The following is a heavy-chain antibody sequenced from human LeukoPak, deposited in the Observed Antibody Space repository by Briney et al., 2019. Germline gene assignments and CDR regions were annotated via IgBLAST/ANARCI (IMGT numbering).Heavy chain of an antibody. V-gene: IGHV3-23*01. CDR1: EFTFSSYA. CDR3: GKDQGNGDYYRNYYYMEV. Sequence: GGSLRLSCVASEFTFSSYAVSWVRQAPGKGLEWVSFMSYNGGRVHYADSVKGRFTISRDKSGNTVYLQMNSLRAEDTAVYYCGKDQGNGDYYRNYYYMEVWGKGTTVIVSS. D-gene: IGHD4-17*01. J-gene: IGHJ6*03. CDR2: MSYNGGRV.